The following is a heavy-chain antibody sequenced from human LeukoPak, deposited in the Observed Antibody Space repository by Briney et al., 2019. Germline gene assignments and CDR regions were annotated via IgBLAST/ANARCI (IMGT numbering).Heavy chain of an antibody. Sequence: GGSLRLSCAASGFTFSSYEMNSVRQAPGKGLEWVSYISSSGSTIYYADSVKGRFTISRDNAKNSLYLQMNSLRAEDTAVYYCAREGSSSRPAWGQGTLVTVSS. CDR3: AREGSSSRPA. CDR1: GFTFSSYE. J-gene: IGHJ5*02. CDR2: ISSSGSTI. V-gene: IGHV3-48*03. D-gene: IGHD6-13*01.